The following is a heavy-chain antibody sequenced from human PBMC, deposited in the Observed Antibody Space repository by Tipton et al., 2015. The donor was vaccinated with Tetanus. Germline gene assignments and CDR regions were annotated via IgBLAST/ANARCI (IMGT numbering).Heavy chain of an antibody. V-gene: IGHV3-11*01. Sequence: SLRLSCAVSRFTFSDYYMSWIRQTPGKGLEWVSYISSSGTTTYYTDSVKGRFTISRDNATNSLYLQMNSLRPEDTAVYYCAVRAVTGTPDYWGQGTVVTVSS. CDR1: RFTFSDYY. CDR2: ISSSGTTT. D-gene: IGHD6-19*01. J-gene: IGHJ4*02. CDR3: AVRAVTGTPDY.